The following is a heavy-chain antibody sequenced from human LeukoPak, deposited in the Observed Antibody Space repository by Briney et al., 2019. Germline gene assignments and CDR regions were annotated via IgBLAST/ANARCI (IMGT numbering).Heavy chain of an antibody. Sequence: PSETLSLTCTASGGSISSGSYYWSWIRQPAGKGLEWIGRIYTSGSTNYNPSLKSRVTISVDTSKNQFSLKLSSVTAADTAVYYCARDDYGDPADFQHWGQGTLVTVSS. V-gene: IGHV4-61*02. CDR2: IYTSGST. CDR3: ARDDYGDPADFQH. D-gene: IGHD4-17*01. J-gene: IGHJ1*01. CDR1: GGSISSGSYY.